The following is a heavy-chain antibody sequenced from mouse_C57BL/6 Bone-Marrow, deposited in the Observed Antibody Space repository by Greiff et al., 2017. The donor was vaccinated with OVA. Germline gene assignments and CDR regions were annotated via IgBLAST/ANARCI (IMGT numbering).Heavy chain of an antibody. Sequence: EVNVVESEGGLVQPGSSMKLSCTASGFTFSDYYMAWVRQVPEKGLEWVANINYDGSSTYYLDSLKSRFIISRDNAKNILYLQMSSLKSEDTATYYCARDPSGYFDYWGQGTTLTVSS. D-gene: IGHD3-1*01. CDR3: ARDPSGYFDY. J-gene: IGHJ2*01. CDR1: GFTFSDYY. CDR2: INYDGSST. V-gene: IGHV5-16*01.